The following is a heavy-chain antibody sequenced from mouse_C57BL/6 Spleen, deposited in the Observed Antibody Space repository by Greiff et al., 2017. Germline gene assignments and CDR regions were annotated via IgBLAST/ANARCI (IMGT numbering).Heavy chain of an antibody. D-gene: IGHD1-1*01. J-gene: IGHJ1*03. CDR3: TGTTVVATVNWYCDV. Sequence: EVQLQQSGTVLARPGASVKMSCKTSGYTFTSSWMHWVNQRPGPGLEWIGALYPGNSDTSYHQKFKGKATLHAVTSASTAYMELSSLTNEDSAVYYCTGTTVVATVNWYCDVWGTGTTVTVSS. V-gene: IGHV1-5*01. CDR1: GYTFTSSW. CDR2: LYPGNSDT.